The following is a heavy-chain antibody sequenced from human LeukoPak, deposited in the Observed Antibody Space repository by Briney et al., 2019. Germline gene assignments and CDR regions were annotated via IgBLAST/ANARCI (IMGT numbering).Heavy chain of an antibody. CDR2: ISGSGGST. D-gene: IGHD6-13*01. V-gene: IGHV3-23*01. CDR1: GFTFSSYA. CDR3: ARDGYSSSWYSWYFDL. J-gene: IGHJ2*01. Sequence: GGSLRLSCAASGFTFSSYAMSWVRQAPGKGLEWVSAISGSGGSTYYADSVKGRFTISRDNSKNTLYLQMNSLRAEDTAVYYCARDGYSSSWYSWYFDLWGRGTLVTVSS.